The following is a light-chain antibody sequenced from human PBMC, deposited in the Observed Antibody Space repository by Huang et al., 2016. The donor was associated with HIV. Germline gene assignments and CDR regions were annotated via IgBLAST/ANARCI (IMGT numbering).Light chain of an antibody. CDR2: DAT. CDR3: QQFDNVPYS. J-gene: IGKJ2*03. Sequence: DIQMPQSPSSLSASIGDRVTITCQASQDISNYLNWYQQKPGKAPKLLLYDATNSEAGVPSRFSGSGSGTDFTLTISRLQPEDFATYYCQQFDNVPYSFGQGTRLEIK. V-gene: IGKV1-33*01. CDR1: QDISNY.